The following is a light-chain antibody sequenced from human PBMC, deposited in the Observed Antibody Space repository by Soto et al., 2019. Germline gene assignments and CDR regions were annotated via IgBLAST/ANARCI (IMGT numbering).Light chain of an antibody. CDR2: WAS. CDR3: QQYYSTPLT. CDR1: QSVLYSSNNKNY. Sequence: DIVMTQSPDSLAVSLGERATINCKSSQSVLYSSNNKNYLVWYQQKPGQPPKLLIYWASTRESGVPVRFSGSGSGTDFTLTISSLQAEDVAVYYCQQYYSTPLTFGGGTKVEIK. V-gene: IGKV4-1*01. J-gene: IGKJ4*01.